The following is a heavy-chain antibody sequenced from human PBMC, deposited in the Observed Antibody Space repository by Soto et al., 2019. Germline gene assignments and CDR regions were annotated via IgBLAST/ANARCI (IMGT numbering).Heavy chain of an antibody. J-gene: IGHJ4*02. CDR1: GFTFSSYA. CDR3: AKDLYYDSSGYRGDYFDY. D-gene: IGHD3-22*01. CDR2: ISGSGGST. Sequence: GGSLRLSCAASGFTFSSYAMSWVRQAPGKGLEWVSAISGSGGSTYYADSVKGRFTISRDNSKNTLYLQMNSLRAEDTAVYYCAKDLYYDSSGYRGDYFDYWGQGTLVTVSS. V-gene: IGHV3-23*01.